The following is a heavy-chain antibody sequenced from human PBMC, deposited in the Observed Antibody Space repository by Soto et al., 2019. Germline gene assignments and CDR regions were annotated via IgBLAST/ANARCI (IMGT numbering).Heavy chain of an antibody. V-gene: IGHV1-69*02. J-gene: IGHJ4*02. CDR1: GGTFSSYT. CDR3: ARLITMVRGVHNATRDY. D-gene: IGHD3-10*01. Sequence: QVQLVQSGAEVKKPGSSVKVSCKASGGTFSSYTISWVRQAPGQGLEWMGRIIPILGIANYAQKFQGRVTITADKSXSXXYMELSSLRSEDTAVYYCARLITMVRGVHNATRDYWGQGTLVTVSS. CDR2: IIPILGIA.